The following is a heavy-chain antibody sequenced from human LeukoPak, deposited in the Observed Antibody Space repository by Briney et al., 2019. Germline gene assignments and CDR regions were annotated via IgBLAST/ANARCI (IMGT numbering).Heavy chain of an antibody. V-gene: IGHV4-39*01. Sequence: SETLSLTCTVSGDSISTSSYYWAWIRQPPGKGLEWIVSVYYTGTTYYTPSLKSRVTISVDTSNNQFSLRLSSVTAADTAVYYCARTQSGSYFWGQGTLVTVSS. CDR1: GDSISTSSYY. CDR2: VYYTGTT. CDR3: ARTQSGSYF. J-gene: IGHJ4*02. D-gene: IGHD1-26*01.